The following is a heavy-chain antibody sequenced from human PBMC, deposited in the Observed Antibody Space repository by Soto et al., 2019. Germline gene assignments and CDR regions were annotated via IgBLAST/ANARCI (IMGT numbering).Heavy chain of an antibody. CDR1: GFTFSSYG. CDR2: ISYDGSNK. V-gene: IGHV3-30*18. D-gene: IGHD6-13*01. Sequence: QVQLVESGGGVVQPGRSLRLSCAASGFTFSSYGMHWVRQAPGKGLEWVAVISYDGSNKYYADSVKGRFTISRDNSKNTLYLQMNSLRAEDTAVYYCAKDLENIAAAAGNWFDPWGQGTLVTVSS. CDR3: AKDLENIAAAAGNWFDP. J-gene: IGHJ5*02.